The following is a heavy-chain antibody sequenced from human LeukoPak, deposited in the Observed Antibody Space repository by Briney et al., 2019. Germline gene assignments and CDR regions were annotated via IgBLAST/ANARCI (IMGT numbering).Heavy chain of an antibody. CDR2: IIPISGTT. V-gene: IGHV1-69*13. CDR3: ARKLRLGGNWFDP. Sequence: SVKVSCKTSGGTSTSYAITWVRQAPGQGLEWMGKIIPISGTTNYAQKFQGRVTFTADESTSTAYMEVGSLRSEDTALYYCARKLRLGGNWFDPWGQGTLVTVSS. D-gene: IGHD1-26*01. J-gene: IGHJ5*02. CDR1: GGTSTSYA.